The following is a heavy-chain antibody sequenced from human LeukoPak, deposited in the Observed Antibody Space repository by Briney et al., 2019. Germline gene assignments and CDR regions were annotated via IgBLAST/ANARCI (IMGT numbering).Heavy chain of an antibody. CDR1: GGSISSSSYY. J-gene: IGHJ6*03. V-gene: IGHV4-39*01. CDR2: IYYSGST. D-gene: IGHD2-2*01. Sequence: SETLSLTCTVSGGSISSSSYYWGWIRQPPGKGLEWIGSIYYSGSTYYNPSLKSRVTISVGTSKNQFSLKLSSVTAADTAVYYCARHTKGYCSSTSCYYYYYMDVWGKGTTVTVSS. CDR3: ARHTKGYCSSTSCYYYYYMDV.